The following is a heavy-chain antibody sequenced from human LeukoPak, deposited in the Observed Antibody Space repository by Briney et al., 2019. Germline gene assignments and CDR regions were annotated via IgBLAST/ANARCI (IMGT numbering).Heavy chain of an antibody. CDR3: ARNPNVDDYGLYYFDY. D-gene: IGHD4-17*01. CDR2: INPSGGST. V-gene: IGHV1-46*01. Sequence: ASVKVSCKASGYTVTSYYMHWVRQAPGQGLEWMGIINPSGGSTSYAQKFQGRVTMTRDTSTSTVYMELSSLRSEDTAVYYCARNPNVDDYGLYYFDYWGQGTLVTVSS. J-gene: IGHJ4*02. CDR1: GYTVTSYY.